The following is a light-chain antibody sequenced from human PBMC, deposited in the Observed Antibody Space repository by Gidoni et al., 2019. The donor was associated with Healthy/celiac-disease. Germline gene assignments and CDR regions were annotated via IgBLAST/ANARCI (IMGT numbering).Light chain of an antibody. J-gene: IGKJ4*02. V-gene: IGKV3-20*01. CDR1: QSVSSSY. Sequence: EIVLTPSPGTLSLSPGERATLSCRASQSVSSSYLAWYQQKPGQAPRLLIYGASSRATGIPDRFSGSGSGTDFTLTISRLEPEDFAVYYCQQYGSSPGFGGGTKVEIK. CDR2: GAS. CDR3: QQYGSSPG.